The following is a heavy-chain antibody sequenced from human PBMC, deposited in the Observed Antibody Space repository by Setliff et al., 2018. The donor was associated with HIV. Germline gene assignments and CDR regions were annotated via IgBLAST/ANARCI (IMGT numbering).Heavy chain of an antibody. V-gene: IGHV1-69*10. CDR2: FTPILGIP. J-gene: IGHJ4*02. D-gene: IGHD5-12*01. Sequence: PSVKVSCKASGGTFISYAFTWVRQAPGQGLEWMGGFTPILGIPTYAQKFQGRVTITADTSTSTAYMELSSLRSEDTAVYYCARGWMATLNGPIGYWGQGTLVTVSS. CDR3: ARGWMATLNGPIGY. CDR1: GGTFISYA.